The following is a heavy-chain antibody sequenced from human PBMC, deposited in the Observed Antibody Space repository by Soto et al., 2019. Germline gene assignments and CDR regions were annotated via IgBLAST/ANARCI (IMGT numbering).Heavy chain of an antibody. Sequence: GGSLRLSCAASGFTFSSYAMSWVRQAPGKGLEWVSAISGSGGSTYYADSVKGRFTISRDNSKNTLYLQMNSLRAEDTAVYYCAKGTRPYSSGGNFDYWGQGALVTVSS. CDR2: ISGSGGST. CDR1: GFTFSSYA. D-gene: IGHD6-19*01. J-gene: IGHJ4*02. CDR3: AKGTRPYSSGGNFDY. V-gene: IGHV3-23*01.